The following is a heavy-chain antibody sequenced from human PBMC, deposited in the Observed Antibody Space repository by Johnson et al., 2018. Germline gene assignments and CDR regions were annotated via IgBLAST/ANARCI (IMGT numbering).Heavy chain of an antibody. V-gene: IGHV1-69*01. D-gene: IGHD3-9*01. Sequence: QVQLVQSGAEVKKPGSSVKVSCKASRGTFSSYAISWVRQAPGQGLEWMGGIIPIFGTANYAQKFQGRVTITAAESTSTAHMELSSLRSEDTAVYYLARALRYFDWAFIFQHWGQGTLVTVSS. CDR1: RGTFSSYA. J-gene: IGHJ1*01. CDR3: ARALRYFDWAFIFQH. CDR2: IIPIFGTA.